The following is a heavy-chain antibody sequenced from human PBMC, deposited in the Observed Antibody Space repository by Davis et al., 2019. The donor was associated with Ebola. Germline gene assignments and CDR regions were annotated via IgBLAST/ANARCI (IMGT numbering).Heavy chain of an antibody. J-gene: IGHJ5*02. CDR3: ARHWTRIGYCSGGSCYGDWFDP. V-gene: IGHV5-10-1*01. Sequence: GGSLRLSCKGSGYSFTSYWISWVRQMPGKGLEWMGRIDPSDSYTNYRPSFQGHVTISADKSISTAYLQWSSLKASDTAMYYCARHWTRIGYCSGGSCYGDWFDPWGQGTLVTVSS. CDR1: GYSFTSYW. CDR2: IDPSDSYT. D-gene: IGHD2-15*01.